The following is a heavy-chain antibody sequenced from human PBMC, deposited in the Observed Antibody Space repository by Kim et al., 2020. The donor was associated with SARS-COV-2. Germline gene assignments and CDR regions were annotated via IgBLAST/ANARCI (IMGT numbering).Heavy chain of an antibody. Sequence: GGSLRLSCSASGFTFSSYAMHWVRQAPGKGLEYVSAISSNGGSTYYADSVKGRFTISRDNSKNTLYLQMSSLRAEDTAVYYCVSFWGVAIAAPAGMDVWGQGTTVTVSS. CDR3: VSFWGVAIAAPAGMDV. V-gene: IGHV3-64D*09. J-gene: IGHJ6*02. CDR1: GFTFSSYA. CDR2: ISSNGGST. D-gene: IGHD6-13*01.